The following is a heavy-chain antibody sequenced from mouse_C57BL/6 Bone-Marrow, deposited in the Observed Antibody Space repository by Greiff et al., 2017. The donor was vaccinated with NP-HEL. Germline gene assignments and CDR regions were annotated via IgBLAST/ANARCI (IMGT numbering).Heavy chain of an antibody. CDR1: GFTFSSYA. Sequence: EVQRVESGGGLVKPGGSLKLSCAASGFTFSSYAMSWVRQTPEKRLEWVATISDGGSYTYYPDNVKGRFTISRDNAKNNLYLQMSHLKSEDTAMYYCARDEAYFDYWGQGTTLTVSS. J-gene: IGHJ2*01. CDR2: ISDGGSYT. CDR3: ARDEAYFDY. V-gene: IGHV5-4*01.